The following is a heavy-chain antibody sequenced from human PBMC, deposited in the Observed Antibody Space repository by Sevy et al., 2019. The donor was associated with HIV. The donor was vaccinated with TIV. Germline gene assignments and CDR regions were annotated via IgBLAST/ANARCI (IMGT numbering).Heavy chain of an antibody. CDR1: RVIFSDHW. CDR3: ARVDCGSITCQGRDPFDI. Sequence: GGSLRLSCAASRVIFSDHWMTWVRQAPGKVLEWVANINQDGSDRHYVDSVKGRFTISRDNARQSVYLQMNSLRVEDTAVYYCARVDCGSITCQGRDPFDIWGQGTTVTVSS. J-gene: IGHJ3*02. CDR2: INQDGSDR. D-gene: IGHD2-2*01. V-gene: IGHV3-7*03.